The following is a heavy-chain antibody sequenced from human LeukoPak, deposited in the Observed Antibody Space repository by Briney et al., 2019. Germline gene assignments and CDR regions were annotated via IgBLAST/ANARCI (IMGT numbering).Heavy chain of an antibody. D-gene: IGHD2-2*01. V-gene: IGHV3-21*01. Sequence: GGSLRLSCAASGFTFNIYTINWVRQAPGKGLEWVSSISSRGNNIYYADSLRGRFTVSRDNAKNSLFLQMNSLIVEDTAVYYCARVAGYCDSTSNCYSDYWGQGTLVTVSS. CDR2: ISSRGNNI. CDR1: GFTFNIYT. J-gene: IGHJ4*02. CDR3: ARVAGYCDSTSNCYSDY.